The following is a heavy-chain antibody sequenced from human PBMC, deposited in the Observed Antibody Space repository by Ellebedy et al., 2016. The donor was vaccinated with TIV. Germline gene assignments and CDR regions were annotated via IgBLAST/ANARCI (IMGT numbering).Heavy chain of an antibody. V-gene: IGHV3-30*03. J-gene: IGHJ3*02. D-gene: IGHD2-21*02. CDR1: GFTFSSYG. CDR2: ISYDGSNK. CDR3: ASNIVVVTADAFDI. Sequence: GGSLRLSCAASGFTFSSYGMHWVRQAPGKGLEWVAVISYDGSNKYYADSVKGRFTISRDNSKNTLYLQMNSLRAEDTAVYYCASNIVVVTADAFDIWGQGTMVTVSS.